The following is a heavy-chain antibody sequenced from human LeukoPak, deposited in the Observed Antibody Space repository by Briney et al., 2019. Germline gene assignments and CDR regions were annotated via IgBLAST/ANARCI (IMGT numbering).Heavy chain of an antibody. J-gene: IGHJ5*02. V-gene: IGHV4-39*01. CDR1: GASIDSGAYY. Sequence: SETLSLTCAVSGASIDSGAYYWGWIRRPPGKGLEWIGTIYYSGSTYYNPSLKSRVTMSVDTSKNQFSLRLRSVTAADTAVYYCASYYYGSGTYYDFWFDPWGHGTLVTVSS. CDR2: IYYSGST. D-gene: IGHD3-10*01. CDR3: ASYYYGSGTYYDFWFDP.